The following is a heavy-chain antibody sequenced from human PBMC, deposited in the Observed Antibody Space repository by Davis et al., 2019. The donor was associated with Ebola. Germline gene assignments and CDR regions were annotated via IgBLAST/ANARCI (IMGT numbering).Heavy chain of an antibody. V-gene: IGHV4-31*03. Sequence: SETLSLTCTVSGGSISSGGYYWSWIRQHPGKGLEWIGYIYYSGSTYYNPSLKSRVTISVDTSKNQFSLKLSSVTAADTAVYYCARDTRKVTIFGVDVWGQGTTVTVSS. CDR2: IYYSGST. CDR3: ARDTRKVTIFGVDV. CDR1: GGSISSGGYY. J-gene: IGHJ6*02. D-gene: IGHD3-3*01.